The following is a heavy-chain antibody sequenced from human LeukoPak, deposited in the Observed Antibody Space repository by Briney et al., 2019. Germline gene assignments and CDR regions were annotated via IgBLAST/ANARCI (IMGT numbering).Heavy chain of an antibody. CDR2: ISWNSGSI. J-gene: IGHJ4*02. CDR3: AKDVDSSSWLLFDY. V-gene: IGHV3-9*01. D-gene: IGHD6-13*01. Sequence: GGSLRLSCAASGFTFDDYAMHWVRQAPGKGLEWVSGISWNSGSIGYADSVKGRFTISRDNAKNSLYLQMNSLRAEDTALYYCAKDVDSSSWLLFDYWGQGTLVTVSS. CDR1: GFTFDDYA.